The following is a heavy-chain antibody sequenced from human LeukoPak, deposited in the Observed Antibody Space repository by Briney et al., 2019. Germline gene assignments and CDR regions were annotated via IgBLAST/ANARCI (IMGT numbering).Heavy chain of an antibody. CDR1: GGSISTDNW. V-gene: IGHV4-4*02. Sequence: PSETLSLTCAVSGGSISTDNWWTWVRQPPGKGLEWIGEVYHRGSTNYNPSLKSRVTISVDKSKNQFSLKLTSVTAAEPAGYYCATPDYYDSTGYYNYWGQGTLVTVSS. D-gene: IGHD3-22*01. CDR2: VYHRGST. J-gene: IGHJ4*02. CDR3: ATPDYYDSTGYYNY.